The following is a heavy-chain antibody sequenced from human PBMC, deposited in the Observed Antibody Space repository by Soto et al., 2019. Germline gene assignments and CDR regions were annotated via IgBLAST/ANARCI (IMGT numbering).Heavy chain of an antibody. D-gene: IGHD4-17*01. CDR3: ARLNVDYGISDH. J-gene: IGHJ5*02. CDR1: GFTFSRYA. V-gene: IGHV3-30*09. CDR2: ISYDGASK. Sequence: QVQLVESGGGVVQPGRSLRLSCAASGFTFSRYAMHWVRQAPGKGLEWVASISYDGASKYYADSVKGRFAISRDNSKNTLYLQMSSLRAEDTAVYHCARLNVDYGISDHWGRGTLVTVSS.